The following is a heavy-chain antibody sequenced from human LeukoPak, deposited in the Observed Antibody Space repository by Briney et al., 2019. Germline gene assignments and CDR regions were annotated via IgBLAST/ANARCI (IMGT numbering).Heavy chain of an antibody. D-gene: IGHD3-22*01. CDR3: ATTRSPYYYDSSGYYRLDY. Sequence: GASVKVSCKVSGYTLTELSMHWVRQAPGKGLEWVGGFDPEDGETIYAQKFQGRVTMTEHTSTDTAYMELSNLRSEDTAVYYCATTRSPYYYDSSGYYRLDYWGQGTLVTVSS. CDR1: GYTLTELS. J-gene: IGHJ4*02. CDR2: FDPEDGET. V-gene: IGHV1-24*01.